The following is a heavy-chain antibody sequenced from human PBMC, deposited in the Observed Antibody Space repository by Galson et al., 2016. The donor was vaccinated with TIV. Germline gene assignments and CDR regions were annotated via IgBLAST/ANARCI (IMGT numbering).Heavy chain of an antibody. CDR2: IIPLFGTI. J-gene: IGHJ6*02. D-gene: IGHD5-18*01. CDR3: ASDRNTALDTYHQYYGMDV. V-gene: IGHV1-69*13. Sequence: SVKASCKASGGTFSTYVFNWVRLAPGQGLEWMGGIIPLFGTINYAQKFQGRVTTTADESSTTVYMELNSLRSGDTAVYYCASDRNTALDTYHQYYGMDVWGQGTTVTVSS. CDR1: GGTFSTYV.